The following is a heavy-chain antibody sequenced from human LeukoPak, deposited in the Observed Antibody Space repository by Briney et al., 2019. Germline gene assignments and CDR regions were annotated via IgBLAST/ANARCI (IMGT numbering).Heavy chain of an antibody. CDR1: GYTFTDYY. Sequence: ASVRVSCKVSGYTFTDYYMHWVQQAPGEGLEWMGLVDPEDGETIYAEKFQGRVTITADTSTDTAYMELSSLRSEDTAVYYCATESRGVVPAANRPSIAAASVWGKGTTVTVSS. D-gene: IGHD6-13*01. CDR2: VDPEDGET. CDR3: ATESRGVVPAANRPSIAAASV. J-gene: IGHJ6*04. V-gene: IGHV1-69-2*01.